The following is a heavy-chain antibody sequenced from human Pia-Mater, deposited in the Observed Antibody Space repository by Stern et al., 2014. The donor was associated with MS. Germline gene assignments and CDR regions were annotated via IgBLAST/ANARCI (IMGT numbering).Heavy chain of an antibody. CDR1: GSTLTDFF. CDR2: FYPEGGEK. Sequence: QVQLVQSGAEVKKPGASVKVSCKVSGSTLTDFFMHWVRQPPGKGLEWMGGFYPEGGEKIYAQPFQGRVTMTEDTSTDTAYMELSSLRSDDTAVYYCATDYNYWGQGTLVTVSS. V-gene: IGHV1-24*01. D-gene: IGHD3-10*01. CDR3: ATDYNY. J-gene: IGHJ4*02.